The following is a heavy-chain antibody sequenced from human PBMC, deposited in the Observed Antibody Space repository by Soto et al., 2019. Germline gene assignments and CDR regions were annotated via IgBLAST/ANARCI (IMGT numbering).Heavy chain of an antibody. CDR2: INHSGST. D-gene: IGHD6-19*01. CDR1: GGSFSGYY. CDR3: ARGILAVAGPQGGNNWFDP. V-gene: IGHV4-34*01. J-gene: IGHJ5*02. Sequence: QVQLQQWGAGLLKPSETLSLTCAVYGGSFSGYYWSWIRQPPGKGLEWIGEINHSGSTNYNPSLKCRVTISVDTSKNQFSLKLSSVTAADTAVYYCARGILAVAGPQGGNNWFDPWGQGTLVTVSS.